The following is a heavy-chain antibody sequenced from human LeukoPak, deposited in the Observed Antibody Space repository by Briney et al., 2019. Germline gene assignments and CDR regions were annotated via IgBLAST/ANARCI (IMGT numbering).Heavy chain of an antibody. D-gene: IGHD3-22*01. CDR3: ARYTYYYDSSGYRAPYGMDV. Sequence: GASVKVSCKASDYTFTSYGISWVRQAPGQGLEWMGWINAGNGNTKYSQKFQGRVTITRDTSASTAYMELSSLRSEGTAVYYCARYTYYYDSSGYRAPYGMDVWGQGTTVTVSS. J-gene: IGHJ6*02. V-gene: IGHV1-3*01. CDR1: DYTFTSYG. CDR2: INAGNGNT.